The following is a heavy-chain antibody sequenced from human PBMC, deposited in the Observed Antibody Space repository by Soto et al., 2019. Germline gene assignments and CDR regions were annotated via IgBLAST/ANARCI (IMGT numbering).Heavy chain of an antibody. J-gene: IGHJ2*01. CDR2: SYPGESDT. Sequence: PGESLKISCKGSGYSFTSYWIGCVRQMPGKGLEWMGISYPGESDTRYSPSFQGQVTISADKSISTAYLQWSSLKASDTAMYYCARRAYDFWSGPWYFDLWGRGTMVAVSS. CDR3: ARRAYDFWSGPWYFDL. CDR1: GYSFTSYW. D-gene: IGHD3-3*01. V-gene: IGHV5-51*01.